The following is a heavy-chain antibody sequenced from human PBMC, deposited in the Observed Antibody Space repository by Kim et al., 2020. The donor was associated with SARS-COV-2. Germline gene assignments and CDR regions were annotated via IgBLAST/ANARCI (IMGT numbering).Heavy chain of an antibody. V-gene: IGHV4-59*08. CDR1: GGSISSYY. D-gene: IGHD5-18*01. CDR3: ASFSWIQLWLT. Sequence: SETLSLTYTVSGGSISSYYWTWIRQPPGKGLEWIGYIYYSGSTNYNPSLKSRVIISVDTSKNQFSLKLNSVTAADTAMYYCASFSWIQLWLTWGQGTLVT. J-gene: IGHJ5*02. CDR2: IYYSGST.